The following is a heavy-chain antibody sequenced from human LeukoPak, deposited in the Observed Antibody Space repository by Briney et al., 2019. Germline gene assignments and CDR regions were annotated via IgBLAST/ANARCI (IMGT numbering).Heavy chain of an antibody. CDR3: AHPSTPDYGGLDY. Sequence: GGSLRLSCVASGFTFRLYVMTWVRQAPGKGLEWVSAITGSGGSIYYADSVRGRFTISRDNSKNTLYLQMNSLRAEDTAVYFCAHPSTPDYGGLDYWGQGTLVTVSS. CDR2: ITGSGGSI. D-gene: IGHD4-17*01. CDR1: GFTFRLYV. V-gene: IGHV3-23*01. J-gene: IGHJ4*02.